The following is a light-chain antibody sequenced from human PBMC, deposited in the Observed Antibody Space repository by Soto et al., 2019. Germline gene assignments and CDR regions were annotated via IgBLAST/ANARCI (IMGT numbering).Light chain of an antibody. CDR1: QSISSW. V-gene: IGKV1-5*01. CDR2: DAS. J-gene: IGKJ1*01. Sequence: DFQMTQSPSTLSASVGDRVTITCRASQSISSWLAWYQQKPGKAPNLLIYDASNLKSGVPSRFSGSGSGTEFTLTISSLQPDDFATYYCQQYNVYPWTFGQGTKVDIK. CDR3: QQYNVYPWT.